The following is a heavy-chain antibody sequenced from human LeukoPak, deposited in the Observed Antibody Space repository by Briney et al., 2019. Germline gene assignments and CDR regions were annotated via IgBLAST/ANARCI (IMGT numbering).Heavy chain of an antibody. D-gene: IGHD3-22*01. V-gene: IGHV4-39*01. Sequence: SETLSLTCTVSCGAITGSSYYWGWIRQSPGKGLEWIGSLYYSGSIYYNPSLKSRVSMSADTSKNQFSLKLNPLTAADKAVDYCARRYYDSTGYYYFDYWDQGTLVTVSS. CDR2: LYYSGSI. J-gene: IGHJ4*02. CDR1: CGAITGSSYY. CDR3: ARRYYDSTGYYYFDY.